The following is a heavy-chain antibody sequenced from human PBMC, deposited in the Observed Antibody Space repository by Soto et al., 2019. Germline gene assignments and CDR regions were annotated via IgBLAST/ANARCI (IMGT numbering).Heavy chain of an antibody. D-gene: IGHD1-26*01. CDR1: GGTFSSYT. CDR3: ARAGSYAFLFDY. CDR2: IIPIRGIA. Sequence: QVQLVQSGAEVKKPGSSVKVSCKASGGTFSSYTISWVRQAPGQGLEWMGRIIPIRGIANCAQKFQARVTISADNSTSTAYMELSILRSEDTAVYYCARAGSYAFLFDYWGQGTLVTVSS. V-gene: IGHV1-69*02. J-gene: IGHJ4*02.